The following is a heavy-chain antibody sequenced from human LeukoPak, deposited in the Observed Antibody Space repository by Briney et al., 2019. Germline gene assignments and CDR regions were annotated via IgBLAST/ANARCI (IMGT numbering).Heavy chain of an antibody. J-gene: IGHJ6*02. D-gene: IGHD2-2*01. CDR2: IYYSGST. V-gene: IGHV4-59*01. CDR3: ARLKCISTTCPSRYVMDV. CDR1: GGSISSYY. Sequence: SETLSLTCSVSGGSISSYYWSWIRQPPGKGLEYIGYIYYSGSTNYNPSLKSRVTISVDTSKDQFSLNLTSVTAADTAVYYCARLKCISTTCPSRYVMDVWGQGITVTVSS.